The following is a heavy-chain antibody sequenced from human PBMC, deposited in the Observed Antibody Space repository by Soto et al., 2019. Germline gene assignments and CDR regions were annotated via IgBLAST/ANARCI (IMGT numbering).Heavy chain of an antibody. D-gene: IGHD3-10*01. CDR2: ISYDGSNK. CDR1: GFTFSSYA. CDR3: ARGPGGYYGMDV. Sequence: QVQLVESGGGVVQPGRSLRLSCAASGFTFSSYAMHWVRQAPGKGLEWVADISYDGSNKYYADSVKGRFTISRDNSKNTLYVQMNSLRAEDTAVYYWARGPGGYYGMDVWGQGTTVTVSS. J-gene: IGHJ6*02. V-gene: IGHV3-30-3*01.